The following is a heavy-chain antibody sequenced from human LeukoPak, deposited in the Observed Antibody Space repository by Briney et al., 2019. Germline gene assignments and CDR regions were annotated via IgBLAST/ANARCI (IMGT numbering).Heavy chain of an antibody. CDR1: GYTFTSYG. CDR2: INTNTGNP. D-gene: IGHD6-13*01. J-gene: IGHJ5*02. Sequence: GASVKVSCKASGYTFTSYGISWLRQAPGQGLEWMGWINTNTGNPTYAQGFTGRFVFSLDTSVSTAYLQISSLKADDTAVYYCARDPYTSSSWYRGRANNWFDPWGQGTLVTVSS. V-gene: IGHV7-4-1*02. CDR3: ARDPYTSSSWYRGRANNWFDP.